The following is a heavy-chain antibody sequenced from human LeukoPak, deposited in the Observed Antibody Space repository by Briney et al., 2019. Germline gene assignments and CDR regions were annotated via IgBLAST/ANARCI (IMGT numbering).Heavy chain of an antibody. V-gene: IGHV1-18*01. J-gene: IGHJ6*03. Sequence: ASVKVSCKASGYTFTSYGISWVRQAPGQGLEWMGWISAYNGNTNYAQKLQGRVTMTTDTSTSTAYMELRSLRSDDTAVYYCPRGNSPGYYYYYMDVWGKGTTVTVSS. CDR1: GYTFTSYG. CDR3: PRGNSPGYYYYYMDV. CDR2: ISAYNGNT. D-gene: IGHD1-7*01.